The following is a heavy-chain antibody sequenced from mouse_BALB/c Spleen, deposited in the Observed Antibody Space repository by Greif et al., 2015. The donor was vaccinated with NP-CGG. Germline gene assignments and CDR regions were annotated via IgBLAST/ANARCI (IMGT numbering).Heavy chain of an antibody. CDR3: ARGYGSSLYYYAMDY. CDR2: ISTYYGDA. D-gene: IGHD1-1*01. J-gene: IGHJ4*01. CDR1: GYTFTDYA. Sequence: QVQLQQSGAELVRPGVSVKISCKGSGYTFTDYAMHWVKQSHAKSLEWIGVISTYYGDASYNQKFKGKATMTVDKSSSTAYMELARLTSEDSAIYYCARGYGSSLYYYAMDYWGQGTSVTVSS. V-gene: IGHV1S137*01.